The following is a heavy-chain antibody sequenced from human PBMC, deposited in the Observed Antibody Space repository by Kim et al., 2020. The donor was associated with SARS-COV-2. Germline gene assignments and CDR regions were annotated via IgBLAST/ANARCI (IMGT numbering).Heavy chain of an antibody. J-gene: IGHJ6*02. Sequence: SETLSLTCAVYGGSFSGYYWSWIRQPPGKGLEWIGEINHSGSTNYNPSLKSRVTISVDTSKNQFSLKLSSVTAADTAVYYCARDGTYYDIFGTPEYYYYGMDVWGQGTTVTVSS. CDR2: INHSGST. V-gene: IGHV4-34*01. CDR3: ARDGTYYDIFGTPEYYYYGMDV. CDR1: GGSFSGYY. D-gene: IGHD3-9*01.